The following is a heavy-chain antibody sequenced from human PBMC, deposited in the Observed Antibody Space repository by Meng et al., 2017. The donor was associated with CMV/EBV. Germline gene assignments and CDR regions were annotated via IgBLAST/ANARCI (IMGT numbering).Heavy chain of an antibody. CDR3: AKDHVVVIALPPNWFDP. V-gene: IGHV3-23*01. D-gene: IGHD2-21*01. J-gene: IGHJ5*02. CDR1: GFTFSSYG. CDR2: ISGSGGST. Sequence: GGSLRLSCAASGFTFSSYGMHWVRQAPGKGLEWVSSISGSGGSTYYADSVKGRFTISRDNSKNTLYLQMNSLRAEDTAVYYCAKDHVVVIALPPNWFDPWGQGTLVTVSS.